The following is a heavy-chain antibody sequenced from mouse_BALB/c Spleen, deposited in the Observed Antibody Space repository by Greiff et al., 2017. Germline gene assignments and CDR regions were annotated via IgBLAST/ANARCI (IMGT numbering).Heavy chain of an antibody. D-gene: IGHD2-12*01. CDR1: GYSITSGYY. Sequence: EVQLVESGPGLVKPSQSLSLTCSVTGYSITSGYYWNWIRQFPGNKLEWMGYISYDGSNNYNPSLKNRISITRDTSKNQFFLKLNSVTTEDTATYYCARDWGYRWGQGTTLTVSS. CDR2: ISYDGSN. J-gene: IGHJ2*01. V-gene: IGHV3-6*02. CDR3: ARDWGYR.